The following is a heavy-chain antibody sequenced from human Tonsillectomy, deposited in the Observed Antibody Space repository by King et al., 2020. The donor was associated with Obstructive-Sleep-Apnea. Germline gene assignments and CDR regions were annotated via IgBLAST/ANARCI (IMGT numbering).Heavy chain of an antibody. V-gene: IGHV4-59*01. J-gene: IGHJ3*02. D-gene: IGHD6-19*01. CDR1: GGSISGYY. Sequence: VQLQESGPGLVKPSETLSLTCTVFGGSISGYYWSWIRQPPGKGLEWIGYIYSSGNTNYNPSLKGRVTISVDMSQNQFYRKLSSVTAADTAVYYCARKDSSAWYAAFDIWGQGTVVSVSS. CDR2: IYSSGNT. CDR3: ARKDSSAWYAAFDI.